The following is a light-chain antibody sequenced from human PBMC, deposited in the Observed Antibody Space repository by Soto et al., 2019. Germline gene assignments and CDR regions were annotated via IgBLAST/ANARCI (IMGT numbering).Light chain of an antibody. V-gene: IGKV1-5*01. CDR1: QTISQW. Sequence: IQLTQSPSTLSASVGDRVVITCRASQTISQWLAWYQQKPGKAPRFLLYDASTLESGVPSRFSGSGSGTEFTLTISSLQPDDIATFYCQQYSSFPRTFGQGTKVDI. CDR3: QQYSSFPRT. CDR2: DAS. J-gene: IGKJ1*01.